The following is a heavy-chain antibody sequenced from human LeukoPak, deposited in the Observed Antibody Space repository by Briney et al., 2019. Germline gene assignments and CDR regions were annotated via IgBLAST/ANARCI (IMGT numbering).Heavy chain of an antibody. J-gene: IGHJ4*02. CDR1: GFSFSGHW. Sequence: GGSLRLSSTASGFSFSGHWMHWARKLPGKGLVWVSRISPTGSTTSYADSVKGRFTVSRDNAKNTHYLQVNNLRAEDTAVYYCARGPNSNWSGFDFWGQGTLLTVSS. CDR3: ARGPNSNWSGFDF. CDR2: ISPTGSTT. D-gene: IGHD6-6*01. V-gene: IGHV3-74*01.